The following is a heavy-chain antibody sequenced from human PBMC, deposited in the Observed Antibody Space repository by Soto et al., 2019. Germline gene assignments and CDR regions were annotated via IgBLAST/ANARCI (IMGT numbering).Heavy chain of an antibody. CDR1: GDSISSADYY. V-gene: IGHV4-61*08. D-gene: IGHD2-15*01. J-gene: IGHJ4*02. CDR2: ISYSGST. CDR3: ARADPDASVGY. Sequence: SETLSLTCTVSGDSISSADYYWSWIRQTPGRGLEWIGYISYSGSTYYNPSLKSRVTISADTSKNQFSLRMNSMIAADTAVYYCARADPDASVGYWGQGTLVTVSS.